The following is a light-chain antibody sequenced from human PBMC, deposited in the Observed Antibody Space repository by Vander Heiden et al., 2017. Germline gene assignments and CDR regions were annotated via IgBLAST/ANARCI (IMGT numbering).Light chain of an antibody. CDR1: QSVSDNQ. J-gene: IGKJ2*01. V-gene: IGKV3-20*01. CDR3: HHYGASPYT. Sequence: EILLTQSPGTLSLSPGERATLSCRASQSVSDNQLAWYQQKPGQAPRLLMYGVSNRATGIPDRFSGSGSGTDFTLIISRLEPEDFAVYFCHHYGASPYTFGQGTKLEIK. CDR2: GVS.